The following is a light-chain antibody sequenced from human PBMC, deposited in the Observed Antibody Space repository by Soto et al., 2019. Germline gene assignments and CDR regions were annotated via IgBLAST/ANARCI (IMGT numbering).Light chain of an antibody. V-gene: IGKV3-11*01. Sequence: EIVLTQSPDTLSLSPGEGATLSCRASHDVSVSLVWYRQRPGQSPRLLIHDASNRATGISARFSGSWSGTDFTLTIGSLEPEESALYYCQQRASWPYTSGQGTKVEIK. CDR2: DAS. J-gene: IGKJ2*01. CDR3: QQRASWPYT. CDR1: HDVSVS.